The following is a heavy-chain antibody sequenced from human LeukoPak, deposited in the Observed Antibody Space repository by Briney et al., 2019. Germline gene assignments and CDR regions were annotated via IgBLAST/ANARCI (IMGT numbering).Heavy chain of an antibody. Sequence: GGSLRLSCAASGFSFSNYAMSWVRQAPGKGLEWVSAISGSGGGTYYADSVKGRFTISRDNSKNTLYLQMNSLRAEDTALYYCAKDDSRGSGSSGWFDPWGQGTLVTVSS. CDR2: ISGSGGGT. CDR1: GFSFSNYA. V-gene: IGHV3-23*01. D-gene: IGHD3-10*01. J-gene: IGHJ5*02. CDR3: AKDDSRGSGSSGWFDP.